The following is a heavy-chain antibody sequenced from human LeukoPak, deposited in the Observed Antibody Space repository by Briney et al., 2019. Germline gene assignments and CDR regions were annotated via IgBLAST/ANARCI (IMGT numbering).Heavy chain of an antibody. CDR3: AKERGSSYYYYGMDV. Sequence: SVKVSCKASGGTFSSYAISWVRQAPGQGLEWMGGIIPIFGTANYAQKFQGRVTITADESTSTAYMELSSLRSEDTAVYYCAKERGSSYYYYGMDVWGQGTTVTVSS. CDR2: IIPIFGTA. J-gene: IGHJ6*02. V-gene: IGHV1-69*13. CDR1: GGTFSSYA. D-gene: IGHD1-26*01.